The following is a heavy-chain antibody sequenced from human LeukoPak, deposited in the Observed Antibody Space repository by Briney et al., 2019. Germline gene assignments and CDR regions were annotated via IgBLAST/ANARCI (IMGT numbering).Heavy chain of an antibody. V-gene: IGHV1-69*13. CDR1: GGTFISYA. Sequence: ASVKVSCKASGGTFISYAISWVRRAPGQGLEWMGGIIPIFGTANYAQKFQGRVTITADESTSTAYMELSSLRSEDTAVYYCARDREGYYDSSGYSLPYNWFDPWGQGTLVTVSS. CDR2: IIPIFGTA. CDR3: ARDREGYYDSSGYSLPYNWFDP. J-gene: IGHJ5*02. D-gene: IGHD3-22*01.